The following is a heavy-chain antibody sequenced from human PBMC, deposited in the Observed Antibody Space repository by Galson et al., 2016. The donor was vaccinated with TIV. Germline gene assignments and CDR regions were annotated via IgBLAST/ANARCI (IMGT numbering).Heavy chain of an antibody. CDR3: ATGAYGDYLGSDALDV. CDR1: GFTFSNAW. CDR2: MRSHFDGGTT. V-gene: IGHV3-15*01. J-gene: IGHJ3*01. Sequence: SLRLSCAGSGFTFSNAWMTWVRQAPGKGLEWVGRMRSHFDGGTTDYAAPVKGRFTISRDDSRKELYLQMNSIKTDDTAVYFCATGAYGDYLGSDALDVWGQGTKVIVSP. D-gene: IGHD4-17*01.